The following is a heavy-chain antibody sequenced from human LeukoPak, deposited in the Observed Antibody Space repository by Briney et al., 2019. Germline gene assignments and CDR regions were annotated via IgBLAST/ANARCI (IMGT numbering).Heavy chain of an antibody. V-gene: IGHV3-30*02. CDR3: ARPGIAVAGTEY. D-gene: IGHD6-19*01. CDR2: IRYDGSNK. CDR1: GFTFSSYG. Sequence: PGGSLRLSCAASGFTFSSYGMHWVRQAPGKGLEWVAFIRYDGSNKYYADSVKGRFTISRDNSKNTLYLQMNSLRAEDTAVYYCARPGIAVAGTEYWGQGTLVAVSS. J-gene: IGHJ4*02.